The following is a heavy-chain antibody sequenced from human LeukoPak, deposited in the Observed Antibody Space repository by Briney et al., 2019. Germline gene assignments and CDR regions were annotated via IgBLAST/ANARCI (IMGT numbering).Heavy chain of an antibody. CDR1: GSTFSSYW. CDR3: ARDLRYSSGWYNGY. Sequence: PGGSLRLSCAASGSTFSSYWMSWVRQAPGKGLEWVANIKQDGSEKYYVDSVKGRFTISRDNAKNSLYLQMNSLRAEDTAVYYCARDLRYSSGWYNGYWGQGTLVTVSS. V-gene: IGHV3-7*01. CDR2: IKQDGSEK. D-gene: IGHD6-19*01. J-gene: IGHJ4*02.